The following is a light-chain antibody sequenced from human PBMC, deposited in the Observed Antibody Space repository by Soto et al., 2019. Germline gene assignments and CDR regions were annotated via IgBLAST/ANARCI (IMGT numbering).Light chain of an antibody. CDR3: QQSYSYPQT. V-gene: IGKV1-39*01. J-gene: IGKJ1*01. CDR1: QTISTY. CDR2: GAY. Sequence: DIQMTQSPSSLSASVRDRVTITCRASQTISTYVNWYQKKPGEAPKLLIYGAYSLQRGVPSRFSGSASGTDFTLTISSLRLEDFATYYCQQSYSYPQTFGQGTKV.